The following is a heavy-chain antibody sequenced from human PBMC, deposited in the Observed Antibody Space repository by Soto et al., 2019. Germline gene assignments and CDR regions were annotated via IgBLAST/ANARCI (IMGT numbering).Heavy chain of an antibody. Sequence: QVQLVQSGAEVKKPGSSVKDSCKASGGTFSSYAISWVRQAPGKGLEWMGGIIPIFGTANYAQKFQGRVTITAVESTSTAYMERSSLGTADTAVYYCGSHRSPEGVVVFNGDPWGQGTLVTVSS. CDR3: GSHRSPEGVVVFNGDP. CDR2: IIPIFGTA. D-gene: IGHD2-15*01. CDR1: GGTFSSYA. J-gene: IGHJ5*02. V-gene: IGHV1-69*01.